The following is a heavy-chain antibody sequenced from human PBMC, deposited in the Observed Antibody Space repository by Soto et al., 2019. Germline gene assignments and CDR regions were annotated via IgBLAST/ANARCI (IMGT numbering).Heavy chain of an antibody. CDR1: GFTFSSYS. CDR3: ARSRASKWELLVDAFDI. D-gene: IGHD1-26*01. J-gene: IGHJ3*02. Sequence: PGGSLRLSCAASGFTFSSYSMSWVRQAPGKGLEWVSGFRGSGDDGTTYYADSVKGRFTISRDNSKNMLFLQMNSLRAEDTAVYYCARSRASKWELLVDAFDIWGQGTMVTVSS. V-gene: IGHV3-23*01. CDR2: FRGSGDDGTT.